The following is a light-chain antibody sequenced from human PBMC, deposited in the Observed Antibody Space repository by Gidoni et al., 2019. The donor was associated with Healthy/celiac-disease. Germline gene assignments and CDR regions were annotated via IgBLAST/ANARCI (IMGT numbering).Light chain of an antibody. CDR3: QQLNSYRLS. J-gene: IGKJ3*01. V-gene: IGKV1-9*01. CDR1: QVISSY. CDR2: AAS. Sequence: IQLTQSPSSLSASVGDRFTIPCRASQVISSYLAWYQKKPGKAPKLLIYAASTLQSGVPSRFSGSGSGTEFTLTISSLQPEDFATYYCQQLNSYRLSFGPGTKVDIK.